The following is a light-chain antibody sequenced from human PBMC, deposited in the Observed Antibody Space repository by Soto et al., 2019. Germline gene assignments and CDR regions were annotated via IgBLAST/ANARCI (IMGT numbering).Light chain of an antibody. V-gene: IGKV1-39*01. CDR2: AAS. CDR1: QSISSY. CDR3: QQANSFPLT. J-gene: IGKJ4*01. Sequence: DIQMTQSPSSLSASVGDRVTITCRASQSISSYLNWYQQKPGKAPKLLIYAASSLQSGVPLRFSGSGSGTDFTLTISSLQPEDFAIYYCQQANSFPLTFGGGTKVDIK.